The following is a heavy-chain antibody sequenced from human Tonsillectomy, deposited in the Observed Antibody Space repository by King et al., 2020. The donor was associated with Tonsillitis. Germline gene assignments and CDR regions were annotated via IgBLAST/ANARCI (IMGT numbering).Heavy chain of an antibody. Sequence: EVQLVESGGGLVKPGGSLRLSCAASGFTFSTYSMNWVRQAPGKGLEWVSFISSSSSYMYYADSVKGRFTISRDNAKNSLYLQMNSLRAEDTAVYYCARDRGGSYGWFDPWGQGTLVTVSS. D-gene: IGHD1-26*01. CDR2: ISSSSSYM. CDR3: ARDRGGSYGWFDP. CDR1: GFTFSTYS. V-gene: IGHV3-21*01. J-gene: IGHJ5*02.